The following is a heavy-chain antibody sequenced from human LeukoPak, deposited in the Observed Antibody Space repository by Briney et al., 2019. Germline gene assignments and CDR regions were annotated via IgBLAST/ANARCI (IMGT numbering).Heavy chain of an antibody. CDR3: AKHGDTAMWLDY. CDR2: ISGSGGSI. CDR1: GFTFSNYV. D-gene: IGHD5-18*01. V-gene: IGHV3-23*01. J-gene: IGHJ4*02. Sequence: PGGSLRLSCAASGFTFSNYVMSWVRQAPGKELEWVSGISGSGGSIYYADSVKGRFTISRDSSKNTLNLQMNSLRAEDTAVYYCAKHGDTAMWLDYWGQGTLVTVSS.